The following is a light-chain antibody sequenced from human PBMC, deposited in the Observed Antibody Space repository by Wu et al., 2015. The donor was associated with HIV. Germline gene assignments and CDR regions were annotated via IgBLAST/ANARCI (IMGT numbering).Light chain of an antibody. CDR1: QSVSSD. CDR3: LQYNKWPPWT. J-gene: IGKJ1*01. CDR2: GAS. Sequence: EVVMTQSPGTLSVSPGERATLSCRASQSVSSDLAWYQQKPGQAPRLLIHGASTRATGVPARFSGSGSGTQFTLTISNMQSEDFAVYYCLQYNKWPPWTFGQGTKVEVK. V-gene: IGKV3-15*01.